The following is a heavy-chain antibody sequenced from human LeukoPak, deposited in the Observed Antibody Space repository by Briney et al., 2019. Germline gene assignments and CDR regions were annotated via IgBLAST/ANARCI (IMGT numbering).Heavy chain of an antibody. V-gene: IGHV4-39*01. CDR2: IYYSGST. Sequence: PSETLSLTCTVSGGSISSSSYYWGWIRQPPGKGLEWIGSIYYSGSTYYNSSLKSRVTMSVDTSKNQFSLKLSSVTAADTAVYYCARHVSVTMVRGVIIDYWGQGTLVTVSS. D-gene: IGHD3-10*01. CDR1: GGSISSSSYY. J-gene: IGHJ4*02. CDR3: ARHVSVTMVRGVIIDY.